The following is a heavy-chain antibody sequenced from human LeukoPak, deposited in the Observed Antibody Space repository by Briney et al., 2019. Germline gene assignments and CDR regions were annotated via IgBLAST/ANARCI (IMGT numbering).Heavy chain of an antibody. CDR2: ISWNSGSI. Sequence: GGSLRLSCAGSGFIFNNYAMHWVRQAPGKGLEWVSGISWNSGSIGYADSVKGRFTISRDNAKNSLYLQMNSLRAEDTALYYCAKDHFYDSSAGYFDYWGQGTLVTVSS. V-gene: IGHV3-9*01. CDR3: AKDHFYDSSAGYFDY. CDR1: GFIFNNYA. J-gene: IGHJ4*02. D-gene: IGHD3-22*01.